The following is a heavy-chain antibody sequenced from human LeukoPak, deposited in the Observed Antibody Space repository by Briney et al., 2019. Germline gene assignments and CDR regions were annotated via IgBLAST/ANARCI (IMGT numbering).Heavy chain of an antibody. V-gene: IGHV1-69*05. CDR1: GDTFSNYA. J-gene: IGHJ6*03. Sequence: SVKVSCKASGDTFSNYAFNWVRQAPGQGPEWMGGTIPIFGTEKAAHNFQGRVTITTDESTSTSYMELSSLTSEDTAVYFCARGGRPLGYFYMDVWGKGTTVIVSS. CDR2: TIPIFGTE. CDR3: ARGGRPLGYFYMDV.